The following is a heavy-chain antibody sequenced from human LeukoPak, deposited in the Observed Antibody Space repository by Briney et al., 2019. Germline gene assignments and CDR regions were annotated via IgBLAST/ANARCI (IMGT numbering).Heavy chain of an antibody. CDR1: GYTFTSYG. Sequence: ASVKVSCKASGYTFTSYGISWVRQAPGQGLEWMGWISAYNGNTNYAQKLQGRVTMATDTSTSTAYMELRSLRSDDTAVYYCARDPEILTRWAVPAAGAYYYYYGMDVWGQGTTVTVSS. D-gene: IGHD2-2*01. CDR3: ARDPEILTRWAVPAAGAYYYYYGMDV. J-gene: IGHJ6*02. CDR2: ISAYNGNT. V-gene: IGHV1-18*01.